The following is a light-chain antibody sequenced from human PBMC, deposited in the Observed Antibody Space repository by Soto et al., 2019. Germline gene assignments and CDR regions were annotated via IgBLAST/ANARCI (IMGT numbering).Light chain of an antibody. CDR2: EVR. CDR1: SRDVGGFNY. J-gene: IGLJ1*01. CDR3: SSYTSSSSGV. V-gene: IGLV2-14*01. Sequence: QSAVTQPASVSGSPGQSMTISCTGTSRDVGGFNYVSWYQQHPGKTPKLLIYEVRLRPTGVSDRFSGSKSGNTASLTISGLQAEDEADYYCSSYTSSSSGVFGTGTKVTVL.